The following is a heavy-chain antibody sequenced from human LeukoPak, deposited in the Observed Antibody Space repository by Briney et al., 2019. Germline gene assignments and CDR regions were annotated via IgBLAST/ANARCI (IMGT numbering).Heavy chain of an antibody. CDR3: AKDWEYSGYGNFDY. D-gene: IGHD5-12*01. Sequence: GGSLRLSCAASGFTFSSYGMHWVRQAPGKGLEGVAVISYDGSNKYYADSVKGRFTISRDNSKNTLYLQMNSLRAEDTAVYYCAKDWEYSGYGNFDYWGQGTLVTVSS. J-gene: IGHJ4*02. CDR2: ISYDGSNK. V-gene: IGHV3-30*18. CDR1: GFTFSSYG.